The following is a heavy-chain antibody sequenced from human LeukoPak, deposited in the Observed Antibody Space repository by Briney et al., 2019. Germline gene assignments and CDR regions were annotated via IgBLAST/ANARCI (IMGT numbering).Heavy chain of an antibody. V-gene: IGHV1-46*01. J-gene: IGHJ4*02. CDR3: ARDRDYYDSSGYDLDY. CDR1: GYTFTSYY. CDR2: INPSGGST. Sequence: ASVKVSCKASGYTFTSYYMHWVRQAPGQGLEWMGIINPSGGSTSYAQKFQGRVTMTRDVSTSTVYMELSSLRSEDTAVYYCARDRDYYDSSGYDLDYWGQGTLVTVSS. D-gene: IGHD3-22*01.